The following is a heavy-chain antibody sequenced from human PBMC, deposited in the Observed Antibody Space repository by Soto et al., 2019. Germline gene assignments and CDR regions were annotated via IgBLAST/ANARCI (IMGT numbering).Heavy chain of an antibody. CDR2: IKPDGSER. D-gene: IGHD7-27*01. J-gene: IGHJ4*02. CDR3: ATDLNWEQY. CDR1: GFTFGTYW. Sequence: EVQLVESGGGLVQPGGSLRLSCEASGFTFGTYWMTWVRQPLGKGLECVADIKPDGSERYYVDSVKGRFTISRDNAKNSLNLHMNSLRAEDTAVYYCATDLNWEQYWGQGTLVTVSS. V-gene: IGHV3-7*04.